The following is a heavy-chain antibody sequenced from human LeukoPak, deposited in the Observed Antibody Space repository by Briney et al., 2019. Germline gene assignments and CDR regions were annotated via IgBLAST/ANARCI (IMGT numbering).Heavy chain of an antibody. CDR3: ARETDASGSYYDAFDI. J-gene: IGHJ3*02. CDR1: GGSISSSSYY. Sequence: SETLSLTCTVSGGSISSSSYYWGWIRQPPGKGLEWIGSIYYSGSTYYNPSLKSRVTISVDTSKNQFSLKLSSVTAADTAMYYCARETDASGSYYDAFDIWGQGTLVTVSS. V-gene: IGHV4-39*07. CDR2: IYYSGST. D-gene: IGHD3-10*01.